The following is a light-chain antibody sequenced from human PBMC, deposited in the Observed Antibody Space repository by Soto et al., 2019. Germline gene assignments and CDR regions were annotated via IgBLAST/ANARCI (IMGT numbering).Light chain of an antibody. J-gene: IGKJ4*01. Sequence: DIQMTQSPSSLSASVGDSVTISCQASQDINNFLNCYQDKPGKAPKLLIYGASSLESGVPARFSGSGSGTEFTLTISSLQPEDFATYYCQQYDSYPLTFGGGTKVDIK. CDR3: QQYDSYPLT. CDR2: GAS. CDR1: QDINNF. V-gene: IGKV1-16*01.